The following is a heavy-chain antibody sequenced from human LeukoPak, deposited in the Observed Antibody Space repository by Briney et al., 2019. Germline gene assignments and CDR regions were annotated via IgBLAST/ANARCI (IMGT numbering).Heavy chain of an antibody. V-gene: IGHV4-39*07. Sequence: SETLSLTCTVSGGSISSSSYYWGWIRQPPGKGLEWIGSIYYSGGTYYNPSLKSRVTISVDRSKNQFSLKLSSVTAADTAVYYCARESSGVAAAARDDAFDIWGQGTMVTVSS. CDR1: GGSISSSSYY. J-gene: IGHJ3*02. CDR2: IYYSGGT. CDR3: ARESSGVAAAARDDAFDI. D-gene: IGHD6-13*01.